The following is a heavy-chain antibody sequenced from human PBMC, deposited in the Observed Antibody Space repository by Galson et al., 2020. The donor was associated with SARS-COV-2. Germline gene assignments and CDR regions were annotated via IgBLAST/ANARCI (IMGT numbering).Heavy chain of an antibody. Sequence: GGSLRLSCAASGFTFSSYGMHWVRQAPGKGLEWVAVIWYDGSNKYYADSVKGRFTISRDNSKNTLYLQMNSLRAEDTAVYYCARENIVVVPAAMENWFDPWGQGTLVTVSS. CDR3: ARENIVVVPAAMENWFDP. J-gene: IGHJ5*02. V-gene: IGHV3-33*01. D-gene: IGHD2-2*01. CDR1: GFTFSSYG. CDR2: IWYDGSNK.